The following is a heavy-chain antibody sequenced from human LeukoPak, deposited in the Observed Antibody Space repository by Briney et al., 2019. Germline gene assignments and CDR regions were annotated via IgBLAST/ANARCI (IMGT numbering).Heavy chain of an antibody. CDR1: GGSISSGGYY. V-gene: IGHV4-31*03. CDR2: IYYSGST. Sequence: SETLSLTCTVSGGSISSGGYYWSCIRQHPGQGLVWIGYIYYSGSTYYNPSLKSRVTISVDTSKNQFSLKLSSVTAADTAVYCGARDGSSFVAPGGQETRVTVSS. J-gene: IGHJ5*02. D-gene: IGHD2-15*01. CDR3: ARDGSSFVAP.